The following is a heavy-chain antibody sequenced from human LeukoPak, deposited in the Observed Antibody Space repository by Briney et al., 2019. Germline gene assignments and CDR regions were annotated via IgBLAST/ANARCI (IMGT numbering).Heavy chain of an antibody. J-gene: IGHJ4*02. CDR1: GFTFSDYN. CDR3: ARDRVNWNDGVDY. CDR2: ISSGSVTI. V-gene: IGHV3-48*01. D-gene: IGHD1-20*01. Sequence: GSLRLCCAPSGFTFSDYNMNWVRQAPGKGLDGVSYISSGSVTIYYADSVKGRFTISRDNAKNSLYLQMNSLRAEDTAVYYCARDRVNWNDGVDYWGQGTLVTVSS.